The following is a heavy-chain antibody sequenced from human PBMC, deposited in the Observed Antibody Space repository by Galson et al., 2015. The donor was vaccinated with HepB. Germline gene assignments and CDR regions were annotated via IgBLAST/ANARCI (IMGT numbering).Heavy chain of an antibody. CDR2: IIPILGIA. CDR3: ALMNWNYVYCFDY. Sequence: SVKVSCKASGGTFSSYTISWVRQAPGQGLEWMGRIIPILGIANYAQKFQGRVTITADKSTSTAYMELSSLRSEDTAVYYCALMNWNYVYCFDYWGQGTLVTVSS. CDR1: GGTFSSYT. V-gene: IGHV1-69*02. J-gene: IGHJ4*02. D-gene: IGHD1-7*01.